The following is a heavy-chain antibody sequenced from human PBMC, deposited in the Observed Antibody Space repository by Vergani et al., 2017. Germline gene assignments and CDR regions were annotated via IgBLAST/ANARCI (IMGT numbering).Heavy chain of an antibody. Sequence: QLQLQESGPGLVKPSETLSLTCTVSGGSISSSSYYWGWIRQPPGKGLEWIGSIYYSGSTYYNPSLKSRVTISVDTSKNQFSLKLSSVTAADTAVYYCARGCKVRLEWLLFVGFGYWGQGTLVTVSS. CDR3: ARGCKVRLEWLLFVGFGY. CDR2: IYYSGST. V-gene: IGHV4-39*07. D-gene: IGHD3-3*01. CDR1: GGSISSSSYY. J-gene: IGHJ4*02.